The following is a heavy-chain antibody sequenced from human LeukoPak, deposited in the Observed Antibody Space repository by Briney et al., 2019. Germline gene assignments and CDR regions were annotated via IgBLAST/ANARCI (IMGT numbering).Heavy chain of an antibody. Sequence: SETLSLTCSASGFSISSSSYYWGWIRQPPGKGLEWIATMYYSGSTYYIPSLKSRVTISVDTSKNHFSLKLNSVTAADTAVYYCARVLRYFDSGQGYLDYWGQGTLVTVSS. CDR2: MYYSGST. CDR1: GFSISSSSYY. CDR3: ARVLRYFDSGQGYLDY. J-gene: IGHJ4*02. V-gene: IGHV4-39*02. D-gene: IGHD3-9*01.